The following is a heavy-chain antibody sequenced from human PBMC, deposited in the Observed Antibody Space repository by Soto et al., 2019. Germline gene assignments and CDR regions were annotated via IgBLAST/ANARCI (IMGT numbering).Heavy chain of an antibody. J-gene: IGHJ6*02. D-gene: IGHD3-22*01. Sequence: GGSLRLSCSASGFTFSGYAMHWVRQAPGKGLEYVSAISSNGGSTYYADSVKGRFTISRDNSKNTLYLQMSSLRAEDTAVYYCVKFGYYYDSSGYSDVWGQGTTVTVSS. V-gene: IGHV3-64D*06. CDR3: VKFGYYYDSSGYSDV. CDR1: GFTFSGYA. CDR2: ISSNGGST.